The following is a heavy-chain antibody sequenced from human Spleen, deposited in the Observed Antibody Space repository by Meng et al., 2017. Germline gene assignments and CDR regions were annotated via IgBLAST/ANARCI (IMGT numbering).Heavy chain of an antibody. CDR3: ARFLRYCSGGSCYAGFFDY. CDR1: GFDFTNSW. CDR2: IYPRDSDA. D-gene: IGHD2-15*01. Sequence: GESLKISCKGSGFDFTNSWIGWVRQMPGKGLEWMGIIYPRDSDARYSPSFQGQVTISADKSISTAYMQWSSLKASDTAMYYCARFLRYCSGGSCYAGFFDYWGQGTLVTVSS. V-gene: IGHV5-51*01. J-gene: IGHJ4*02.